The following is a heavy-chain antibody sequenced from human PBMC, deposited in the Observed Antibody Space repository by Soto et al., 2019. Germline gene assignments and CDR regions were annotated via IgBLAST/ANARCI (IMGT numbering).Heavy chain of an antibody. CDR3: ARAMGVVAEESMDV. Sequence: QVQLVESGGGVVQPGRSLRLSCAASGFTFSSYAMHWVRQAPGKGLEWVAVISYDGSNKYYADSVKGRFTISRDNSKNTLYLQMNSLRAEDTAVYYCARAMGVVAEESMDVWGHGTTVTVSS. CDR1: GFTFSSYA. J-gene: IGHJ6*02. CDR2: ISYDGSNK. V-gene: IGHV3-30-3*01. D-gene: IGHD2-15*01.